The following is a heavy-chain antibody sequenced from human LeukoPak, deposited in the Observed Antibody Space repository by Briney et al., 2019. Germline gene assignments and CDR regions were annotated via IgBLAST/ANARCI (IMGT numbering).Heavy chain of an antibody. V-gene: IGHV5-51*01. D-gene: IGHD2-21*02. J-gene: IGHJ5*02. CDR2: IYPGDSDT. CDR1: GYGFTSYW. CDR3: ARVGYCGGDCPFTGDLNWFDP. Sequence: GESLKISCKGSGYGFTSYWIGWVRQMPGKGLEWMGIIYPGDSDTRYSPSFQGQVTISADKSISTAYLQWSSLKASDAAMYYCARVGYCGGDCPFTGDLNWFDPWGQGTLVTVSS.